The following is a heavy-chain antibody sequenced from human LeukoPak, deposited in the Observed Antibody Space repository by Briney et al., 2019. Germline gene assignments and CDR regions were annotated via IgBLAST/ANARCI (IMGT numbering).Heavy chain of an antibody. CDR2: IRYDGSNK. J-gene: IGHJ4*02. Sequence: PGGSLRLSCVASGFAFSSYGMHWVRQAPGKGLEGVAFIRYDGSNKYYADSVKGRFTISRDNSKNTLYLQMNSLRAEDTAVYYCAKDFHSMIVVVIPSLDYWGQGTLVTVSS. CDR3: AKDFHSMIVVVIPSLDY. V-gene: IGHV3-30*02. CDR1: GFAFSSYG. D-gene: IGHD3-22*01.